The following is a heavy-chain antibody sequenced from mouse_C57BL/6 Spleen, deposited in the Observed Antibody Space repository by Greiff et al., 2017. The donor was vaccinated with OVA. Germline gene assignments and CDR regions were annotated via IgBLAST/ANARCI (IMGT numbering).Heavy chain of an antibody. CDR2: IRSKSSNSAS. V-gene: IGHV10-3*01. CDR3: VRVLYSNDGYGED. CDR1: GFTFNTYA. Sequence: EVQLVESGGGLVQPKGSLKLSCAASGFTFNTYAMHWVRQAPGKGLEWVARIRSKSSNSASYDAVSVKDRFTTSREESQSMLYLQTNNLNTEDTAMYYGVRVLYSNDGYGEDWGKGTTVTVSS. J-gene: IGHJ1*03. D-gene: IGHD2-12*01.